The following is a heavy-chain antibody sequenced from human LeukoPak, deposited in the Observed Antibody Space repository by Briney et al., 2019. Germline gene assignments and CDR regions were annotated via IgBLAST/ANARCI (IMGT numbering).Heavy chain of an antibody. J-gene: IGHJ4*02. CDR1: GGTFSSYA. Sequence: SVKVSCKASGGTFSSYAFNWVRQAPGQGLEWVGRIIPLLGVTNHAQKLQGRVTVTADKSTSTAYMELSSLRSEDTAVYYCAREYYDSSGRPDYWGQGTLVTVSS. CDR2: IIPLLGVT. CDR3: AREYYDSSGRPDY. D-gene: IGHD3-22*01. V-gene: IGHV1-69*04.